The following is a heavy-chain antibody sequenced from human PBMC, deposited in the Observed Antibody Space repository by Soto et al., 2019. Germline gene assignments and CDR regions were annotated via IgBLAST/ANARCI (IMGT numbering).Heavy chain of an antibody. CDR1: GGSITSYH. J-gene: IGHJ5*02. V-gene: IGHV4-4*07. D-gene: IGHD1-1*01. CDR3: VRDGTKTLRDWFDP. CDR2: IYATGTT. Sequence: SETLSLTCVVSGGSITSYHWSWIRQFPGKGLEWIGRIYATGTTDYNPSLKSRVTMSVDTSKKQFSLRLRSVTAADTAVYYCVRDGTKTLRDWFDPWGQGISVTVSS.